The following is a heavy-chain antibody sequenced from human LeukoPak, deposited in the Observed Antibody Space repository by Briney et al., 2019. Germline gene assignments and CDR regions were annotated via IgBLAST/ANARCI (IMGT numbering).Heavy chain of an antibody. CDR1: GFTFSSYA. V-gene: IGHV3-30*04. CDR3: ARPPVPYNWNDATGY. J-gene: IGHJ4*02. Sequence: PGGSLRLSCAASGFTFSSYAMHWVRQAPGKGLEWVAVISYDGSNKYYADSVKGRFTISRDNSKNTLYLQMNSLRAEDTAVYYCARPPVPYNWNDATGYWGQGTLVTVSS. D-gene: IGHD1-1*01. CDR2: ISYDGSNK.